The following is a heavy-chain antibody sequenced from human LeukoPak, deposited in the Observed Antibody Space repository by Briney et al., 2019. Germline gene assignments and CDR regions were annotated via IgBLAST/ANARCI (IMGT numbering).Heavy chain of an antibody. CDR1: GGSFSGYC. V-gene: IGHV4-34*01. D-gene: IGHD5-18*01. J-gene: IGHJ4*02. Sequence: SETLSLTCAVYGGSFSGYCWSWIRQPPGKGLEWIGEISHSGSTNYNPSLESRVTISVDTSKNQFSLKLTSVTAADTAVYYCAILTNGYGYFDYWGQGTLVTVSS. CDR3: AILTNGYGYFDY. CDR2: ISHSGST.